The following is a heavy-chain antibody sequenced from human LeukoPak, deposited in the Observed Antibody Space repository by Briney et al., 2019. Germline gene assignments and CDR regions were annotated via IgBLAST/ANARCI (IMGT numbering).Heavy chain of an antibody. J-gene: IGHJ6*02. Sequence: PSETLSLTCTVSGGSINSGDYYWGWIRQPPGKGLEWIGYIYYSRSTYYNPSLESRITISMDTAKNQFSLKVSSVTASDTAVYYCARDVTPDYGDPVSYSGMDVWGQGTTVTVSS. CDR2: IYYSRST. V-gene: IGHV4-30-4*01. D-gene: IGHD4-17*01. CDR1: GGSINSGDYY. CDR3: ARDVTPDYGDPVSYSGMDV.